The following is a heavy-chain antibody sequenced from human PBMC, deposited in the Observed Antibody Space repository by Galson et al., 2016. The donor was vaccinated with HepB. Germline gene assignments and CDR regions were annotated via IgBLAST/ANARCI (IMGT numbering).Heavy chain of an antibody. CDR3: SRGAPKGDAFDV. Sequence: LSLTCTVSGFSISSGFHWGWIRQSPGKGLEFIGTVYHSGSAYPNPSLKSRVTLSVDTSKNQLSLKLTSVTAADTAVYFCSRGAPKGDAFDVWGPGTVVSVSS. CDR2: VYHSGSA. J-gene: IGHJ3*01. V-gene: IGHV4-38-2*02. CDR1: GFSISSGFH.